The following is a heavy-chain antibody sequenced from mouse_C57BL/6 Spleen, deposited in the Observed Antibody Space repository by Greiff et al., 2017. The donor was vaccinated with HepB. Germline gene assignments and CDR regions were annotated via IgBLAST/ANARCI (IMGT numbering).Heavy chain of an antibody. CDR2: ISSGSSTI. D-gene: IGHD4-1*01. J-gene: IGHJ2*01. CDR1: GFTFSDYG. V-gene: IGHV5-17*01. CDR3: ATLGRVDY. Sequence: EVQRVESGGGLVKPGGSLKLSCAASGFTFSDYGMHWVRQAPEKGLEWVAYISSGSSTIYYSDTVKGRFTISRDNAKNTLFLQMTSRRSEDTAMYYCATLGRVDYWGQGTTLTVSS.